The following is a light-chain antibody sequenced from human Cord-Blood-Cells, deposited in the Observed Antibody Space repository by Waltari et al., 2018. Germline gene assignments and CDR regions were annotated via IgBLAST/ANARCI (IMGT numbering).Light chain of an antibody. CDR3: SSYTSSNYV. J-gene: IGLJ1*01. CDR2: DVS. CDR1: SSDVGGYNY. V-gene: IGLV2-14*01. Sequence: QSALTQPASVSGSPGQSITISCTGTSSDVGGYNYVSWYQQHTGKAPKLMIYDVSNRPSGVSNRFSGSKSGNTASLTISGLQAEDEADYYCSSYTSSNYVFGTGTKVTVL.